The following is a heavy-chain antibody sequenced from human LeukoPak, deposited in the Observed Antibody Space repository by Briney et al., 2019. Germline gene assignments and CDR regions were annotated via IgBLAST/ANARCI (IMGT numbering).Heavy chain of an antibody. J-gene: IGHJ4*02. V-gene: IGHV3-30*02. CDR1: GFLFDSYG. CDR3: AKDLFRHNIGSGSDY. CDR2: IRYDETKT. Sequence: GGSLRLSCVASGFLFDSYGMHWVRQAPGKGLQWVAFIRYDETKTWYADSMKGRLTISRDNSKNTLYLQMNSLRAEDTAVYYCAKDLFRHNIGSGSDYWGQGTLVTVSS. D-gene: IGHD6-19*01.